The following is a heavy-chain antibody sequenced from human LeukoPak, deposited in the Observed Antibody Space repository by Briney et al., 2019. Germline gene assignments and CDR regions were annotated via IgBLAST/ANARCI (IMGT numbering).Heavy chain of an antibody. Sequence: SETLSLTCTVSGGSISSGSYYWSWIRQPPGKGLEWIGYIFYSGTTNYNPSLKSRVTISVDTSKNQFSLKLSSVTAADTAVYYCARSYGSGTFDYWGQGTLVTVSS. CDR1: GGSISSGSYY. J-gene: IGHJ4*02. CDR3: ARSYGSGTFDY. CDR2: IFYSGTT. V-gene: IGHV4-61*01. D-gene: IGHD3-10*01.